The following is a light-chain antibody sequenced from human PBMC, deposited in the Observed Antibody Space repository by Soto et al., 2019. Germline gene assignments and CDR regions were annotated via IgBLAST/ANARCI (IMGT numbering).Light chain of an antibody. J-gene: IGLJ2*01. V-gene: IGLV1-47*02. CDR1: SSNMGSNY. CDR3: AAWDDSMSGHVV. CDR2: SSD. Sequence: QSVLTQPPSASGTPGQRVTISCSGSSSNMGSNYVYWYQQLPGTAPKLLIYSSDQRPSGVPDRFSGSKSGTSASLAISGLSSEDEADYYCAAWDDSMSGHVVFGGGTKVTVL.